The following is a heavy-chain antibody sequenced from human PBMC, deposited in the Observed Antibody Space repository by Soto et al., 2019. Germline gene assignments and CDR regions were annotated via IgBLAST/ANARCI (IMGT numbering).Heavy chain of an antibody. Sequence: GGSLRLSCATSGFTFSSYAMDWVRQAPGKGLEWVSGISYGGGSTNYADSVKGRFTISRDNSKNTLYLQMNSLRGEDTAVFYCAKGESYYYDSSGYWNYWGQGTLVTVSS. CDR2: ISYGGGST. V-gene: IGHV3-23*01. J-gene: IGHJ4*02. D-gene: IGHD3-22*01. CDR1: GFTFSSYA. CDR3: AKGESYYYDSSGYWNY.